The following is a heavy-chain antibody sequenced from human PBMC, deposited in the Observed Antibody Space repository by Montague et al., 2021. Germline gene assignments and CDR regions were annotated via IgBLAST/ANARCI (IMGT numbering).Heavy chain of an antibody. CDR2: TFYSGNT. Sequence: LSLTCTVSGGSISSGGYYWSWIRQLPGKGLEWIGYTFYSGNTYYNPSLKSRVTISVDTSKNQFSLKLSSVTAADTAVYYCARAEDYYGSGSYLGFDYWGQGTLVTVSS. CDR3: ARAEDYYGSGSYLGFDY. D-gene: IGHD3-10*01. V-gene: IGHV4-31*03. CDR1: GGSISSGGYY. J-gene: IGHJ4*02.